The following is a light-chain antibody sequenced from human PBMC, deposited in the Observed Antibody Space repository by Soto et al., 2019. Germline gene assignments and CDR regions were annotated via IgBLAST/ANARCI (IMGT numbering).Light chain of an antibody. CDR3: GSFTTSRIWV. Sequence: QSALTQSASVSGSPGQSITIACTGTNRDVGSYNLVSWYQQRPGEAPKLIISEVRNRPSGISYRFTGSKSGNTASLTISGLQVEDEAEYFCGSFTTSRIWVFGGGTKLTVL. J-gene: IGLJ3*02. CDR2: EVR. CDR1: NRDVGSYNL. V-gene: IGLV2-14*01.